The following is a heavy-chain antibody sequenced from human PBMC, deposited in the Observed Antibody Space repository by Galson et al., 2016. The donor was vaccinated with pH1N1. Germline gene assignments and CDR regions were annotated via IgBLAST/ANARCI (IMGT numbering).Heavy chain of an antibody. CDR3: ARHRLVRDISMGGWFDP. CDR1: GGSIGSSY. D-gene: IGHD1-26*01. CDR2: IYRSGTT. Sequence: SETLSLTCTVSGGSIGSSYWSWLRQSPGRGLEWIGYIYRSGTTNSNPSLKSRVTISVDTSKNQFSLRLRSVTAADTAVYYCARHRLVRDISMGGWFDPWGQGTQVSVSS. J-gene: IGHJ5*02. V-gene: IGHV4-4*09.